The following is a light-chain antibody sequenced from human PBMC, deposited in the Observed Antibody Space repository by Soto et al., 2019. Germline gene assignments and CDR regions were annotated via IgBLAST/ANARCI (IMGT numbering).Light chain of an antibody. V-gene: IGLV2-8*01. CDR3: SSYADSNNYV. J-gene: IGLJ1*01. CDR2: EVS. CDR1: SSDVGTYNH. Sequence: QSALTQPPSASGSPGQSVTISCSGTSSDVGTYNHVSWYQQHPGKAPKLMIYEVSTQPSGVPDRFSGSKSCNTASLTVSGLQAEDEADYYCSSYADSNNYVFGTGTKLTVL.